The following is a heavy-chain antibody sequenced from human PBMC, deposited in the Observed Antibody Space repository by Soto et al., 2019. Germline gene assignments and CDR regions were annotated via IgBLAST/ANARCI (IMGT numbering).Heavy chain of an antibody. J-gene: IGHJ4*02. CDR2: ISSSSSYI. V-gene: IGHV3-21*01. D-gene: IGHD6-25*01. CDR3: ARDADSAAAGNVDY. CDR1: GFTFSSYS. Sequence: EVQLVESGGGLVKPGGSLRLSCAASGFTFSSYSMNWVRQAPGKGLEWVSSISSSSSYIYYADSVKGRFTISRDNAKNSLYLQMNSLRAEDKAVYYCARDADSAAAGNVDYWGQGTLVTVSS.